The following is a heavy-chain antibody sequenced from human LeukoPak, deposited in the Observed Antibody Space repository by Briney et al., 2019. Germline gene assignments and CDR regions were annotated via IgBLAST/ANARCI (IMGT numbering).Heavy chain of an antibody. CDR3: ARDTDYYGSGRQGYFDH. V-gene: IGHV3-66*01. CDR1: GFSISDNF. Sequence: GGSLRLSCAVSGFSISDNFMGWVRQTPGQGLEWVSLIFSGGETYSADSVKGRFAISKDNSKNTLHLQMNSLRVEDTAMYYCARDTDYYGSGRQGYFDHWGQGTLVTVSS. D-gene: IGHD3-10*01. J-gene: IGHJ1*01. CDR2: IFSGGET.